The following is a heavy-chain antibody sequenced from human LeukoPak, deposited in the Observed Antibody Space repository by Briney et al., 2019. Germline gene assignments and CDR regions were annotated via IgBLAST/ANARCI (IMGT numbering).Heavy chain of an antibody. V-gene: IGHV4-34*01. CDR1: GGSFSGYY. CDR3: ARADTAMADFDY. CDR2: INHSGST. Sequence: AETLSLTCAVYGGSFSGYYWSWIRQPPGKGLEWIGEINHSGSTNYSPSLKSRVTISVDTSKNQFSLKLSPVTAADTAVYYCARADTAMADFDYWGEGTLVTVSS. J-gene: IGHJ4*02. D-gene: IGHD5-18*01.